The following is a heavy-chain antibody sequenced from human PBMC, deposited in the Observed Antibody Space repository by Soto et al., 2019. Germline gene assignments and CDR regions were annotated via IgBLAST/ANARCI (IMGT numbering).Heavy chain of an antibody. J-gene: IGHJ5*02. CDR2: IFSNDEK. Sequence: SGPALVNPTETLTLTCTVSGFSLSNARMGVSWIRQPPGKALEWLAHIFSNDEKSYSTSLKSRLTISKDTSKSQVVLTMTNMDPLDTATYYCERINEASRFDPWGQGTLVTVSS. CDR3: ERINEASRFDP. V-gene: IGHV2-26*01. CDR1: GFSLSNARMG. D-gene: IGHD1-1*01.